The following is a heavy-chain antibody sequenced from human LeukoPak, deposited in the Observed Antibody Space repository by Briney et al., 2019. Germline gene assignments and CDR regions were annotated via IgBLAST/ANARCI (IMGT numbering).Heavy chain of an antibody. V-gene: IGHV3-21*04. CDR2: ISSSSSYI. J-gene: IGHJ4*02. D-gene: IGHD3-10*01. CDR1: GFTFSSYS. CDR3: ARFNGAQEWFAEYPLDY. Sequence: GGSLRLSCAASGFTFSSYSMNWVRQAPGKGLEWVSSISSSSSYIYYADSVKGRFTISRDNAKKSLYLQMNSLRAEDTALYYCARFNGAQEWFAEYPLDYWGQGTLVTVSS.